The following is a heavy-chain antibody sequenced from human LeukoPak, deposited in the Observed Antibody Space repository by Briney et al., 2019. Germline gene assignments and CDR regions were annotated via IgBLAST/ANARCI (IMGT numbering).Heavy chain of an antibody. D-gene: IGHD6-19*01. CDR2: SRNKAKSYTT. V-gene: IGHV3-72*01. J-gene: IGHJ4*02. CDR1: GFTFSDHF. Sequence: GGSLRLSCAVSGFTFSDHFLDWVRLAPGKGLEWVGRSRNKAKSYTTEYAASVKGRSTISRDDSKNSLYLQMNSLKTEDTAVYYCVRVGSVAGSDYLDYWGQGTLVTVSS. CDR3: VRVGSVAGSDYLDY.